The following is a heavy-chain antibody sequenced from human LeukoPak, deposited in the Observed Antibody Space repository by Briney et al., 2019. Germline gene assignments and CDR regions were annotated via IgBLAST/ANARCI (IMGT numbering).Heavy chain of an antibody. CDR1: GFTFSSYA. V-gene: IGHV3-23*01. CDR2: ISGSGGST. D-gene: IGHD6-19*01. CDR3: AKEGPGVAVSSGYYFDY. Sequence: GGSLRLSCAASGFTFSSYAMSWVRQAPGKGLEWVSAISGSGGSTYYADSVKGRFTISRDNSKNTLYLQMNSLRAEDTAVYYCAKEGPGVAVSSGYYFDYWGQGTLVTVSS. J-gene: IGHJ4*02.